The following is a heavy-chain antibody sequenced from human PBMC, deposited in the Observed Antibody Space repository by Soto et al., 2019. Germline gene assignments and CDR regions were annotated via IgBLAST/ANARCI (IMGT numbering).Heavy chain of an antibody. CDR1: GLTFSSYW. CDR3: AREPLVLNAFDI. CDR2: IKQDGSEK. Sequence: EVQLVESGGGLVQPGGSLRLSCAASGLTFSSYWMSWVRQAPGKGLEWVANIKQDGSEKYYVDSVKGRFTISRDNAKNSLYLQMNSLRAEDTAVYYCAREPLVLNAFDIWGQGTMVTVSS. V-gene: IGHV3-7*03. D-gene: IGHD6-6*01. J-gene: IGHJ3*02.